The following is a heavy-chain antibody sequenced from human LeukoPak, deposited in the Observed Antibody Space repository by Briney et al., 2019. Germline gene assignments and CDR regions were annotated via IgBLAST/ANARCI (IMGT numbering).Heavy chain of an antibody. CDR2: IYSGGRT. V-gene: IGHV3-53*01. J-gene: IGHJ3*01. Sequence: GSLRLSCAASGFTVSSNYMSWVRQAPGKGLEWVSVIYSGGRTYYADSVKGRFTISRDNSKNTLYLQMNSLRAEDTAVYYCARVKSREIWGQGTMVTVSS. CDR1: GFTVSSNY. CDR3: ARVKSREI. D-gene: IGHD1-26*01.